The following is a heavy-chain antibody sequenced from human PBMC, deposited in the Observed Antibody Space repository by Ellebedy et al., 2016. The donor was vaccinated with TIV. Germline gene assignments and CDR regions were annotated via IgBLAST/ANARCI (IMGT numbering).Heavy chain of an antibody. J-gene: IGHJ6*03. CDR2: MNPNSGNT. Sequence: ASVTVSCXASGYTFTSYDINWLRQATGQGLEWMGWMNPNSGNTGYAQRFQGRVTMTRNTSINTAYMELSSLRSEDTAVYYCARGEGAVTTWYYYMDVWGKGTTVTVSS. V-gene: IGHV1-8*01. CDR3: ARGEGAVTTWYYYMDV. D-gene: IGHD4-17*01. CDR1: GYTFTSYD.